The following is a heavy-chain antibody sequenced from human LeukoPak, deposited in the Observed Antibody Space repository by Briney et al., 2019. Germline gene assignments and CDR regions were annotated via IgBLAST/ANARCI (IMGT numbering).Heavy chain of an antibody. CDR1: GFTFSSYS. J-gene: IGHJ4*02. D-gene: IGHD1-26*01. Sequence: PGGSLRLSCAASGFTFSSYSMNWVRQAPGKGLEWVSYITASGTAMFYADSVKGRFTISRGNAKNSLYLQMNSLRDEDTAVYYCASSGSYRFGYWGQGTLVTVSS. CDR2: ITASGTAM. CDR3: ASSGSYRFGY. V-gene: IGHV3-48*02.